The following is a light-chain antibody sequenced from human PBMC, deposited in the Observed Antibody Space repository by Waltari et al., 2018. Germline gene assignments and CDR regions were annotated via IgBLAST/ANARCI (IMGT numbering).Light chain of an antibody. CDR1: QSIGSS. CDR2: RAS. Sequence: ETVVTQSPATLSMSPGERATLSCRTSQSIGSSLAWYQQRPGQAPRLLIYRASTRATGIPDRFSGSGSETEFTLTISSLQSEDIAVYYCLQDYNYPRTFGQGTKVEIK. CDR3: LQDYNYPRT. V-gene: IGKV3-15*01. J-gene: IGKJ1*01.